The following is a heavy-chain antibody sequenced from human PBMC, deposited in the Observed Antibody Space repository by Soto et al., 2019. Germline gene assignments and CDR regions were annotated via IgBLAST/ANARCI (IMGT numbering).Heavy chain of an antibody. CDR3: ARMGLSGAFDI. Sequence: SETLSLTCAVYGGSFSGYYWSWIRQPPGKGLEWIGYIYYSGSTNYNPSLKSRVTISVDTSKNQFSLKLSSVTAADTAVYYCARMGLSGAFDIWGQGTMVTVSS. CDR1: GGSFSGYY. J-gene: IGHJ3*02. V-gene: IGHV4-59*08. D-gene: IGHD3-16*01. CDR2: IYYSGST.